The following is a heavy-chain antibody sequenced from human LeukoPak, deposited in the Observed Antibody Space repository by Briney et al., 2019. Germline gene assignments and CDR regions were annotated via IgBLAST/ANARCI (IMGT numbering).Heavy chain of an antibody. V-gene: IGHV3-23*01. CDR1: GFTFSSYA. J-gene: IGHJ4*02. D-gene: IGHD6-13*01. CDR2: ISGSGAST. Sequence: GGSLRLSCAASGFTFSSYAMSWVHQAPGKGLQWVSAISGSGASTYYADSVKGRFTISRDNSKSTLYLQMNSLRAEDTAVYYCARPPFSSSWYYFDCWGQGTLVTVSS. CDR3: ARPPFSSSWYYFDC.